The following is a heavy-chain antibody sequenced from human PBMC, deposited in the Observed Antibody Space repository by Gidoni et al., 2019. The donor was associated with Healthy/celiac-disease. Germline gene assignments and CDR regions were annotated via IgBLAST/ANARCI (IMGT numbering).Heavy chain of an antibody. V-gene: IGHV3-48*02. J-gene: IGHJ5*02. CDR1: GFTFSSYS. D-gene: IGHD2-2*01. Sequence: EVQLVESGGGLVQPGGSLRLSCAASGFTFSSYSMNWVRQAPGKGLEWVSYISSSSSTIYYADSVKGRFTISRDNAKNSLYLQMNSLRDEDTAVYYCARAPTRVPAAHIPGIPKVGGWFDPWGQGTLVTVSS. CDR3: ARAPTRVPAAHIPGIPKVGGWFDP. CDR2: ISSSSSTI.